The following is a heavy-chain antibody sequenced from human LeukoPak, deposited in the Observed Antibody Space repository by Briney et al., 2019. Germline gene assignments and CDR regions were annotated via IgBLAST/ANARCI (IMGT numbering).Heavy chain of an antibody. Sequence: ASVKVSCTPSVYTFTGYYMHWVRPAPGQGLEWMGWINPNSGGTNYAHTSQGRVPMTRETSISPAYMELTGLRSDDAVVYYCASGCGGDCFDYWYFDLWGRGTLVTVSS. CDR1: VYTFTGYY. V-gene: IGHV1-2*07. D-gene: IGHD2-21*02. CDR3: ASGCGGDCFDYWYFDL. CDR2: INPNSGGT. J-gene: IGHJ2*01.